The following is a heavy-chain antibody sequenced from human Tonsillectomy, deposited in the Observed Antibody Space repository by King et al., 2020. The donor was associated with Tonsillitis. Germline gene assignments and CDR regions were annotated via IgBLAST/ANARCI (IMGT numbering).Heavy chain of an antibody. CDR3: ARNMNPREDSVYYAAFDI. J-gene: IGHJ3*02. CDR2: IKKDESVK. CDR1: GFTFSNYW. D-gene: IGHD3-22*01. Sequence: VQLVESGGGLVQPGGSLRLSCAASGFTFSNYWMTWVRQAPGKGLEWVANIKKDESVKNYVDSVKGRFTISRDNTKNSLYLQMDSLGADDTAVYFCARNMNPREDSVYYAAFDIWGPGTMVTVSS. V-gene: IGHV3-7*03.